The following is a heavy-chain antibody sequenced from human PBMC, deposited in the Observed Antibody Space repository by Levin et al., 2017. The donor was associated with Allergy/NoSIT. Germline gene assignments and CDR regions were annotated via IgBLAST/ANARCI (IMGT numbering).Heavy chain of an antibody. Sequence: GGSLRLSCAASGFTVSSNYMSWVRQAPGKGLEWVSVIYSGGSTYYADSVKGRFTISRDNSKNTLYRQMNSLRAEDTAVYYCARDGIAAAGTYYYYGMDGWGQGTTVTVSS. CDR1: GFTVSSNY. V-gene: IGHV3-53*01. J-gene: IGHJ6*02. CDR2: IYSGGST. CDR3: ARDGIAAAGTYYYYGMDG. D-gene: IGHD6-13*01.